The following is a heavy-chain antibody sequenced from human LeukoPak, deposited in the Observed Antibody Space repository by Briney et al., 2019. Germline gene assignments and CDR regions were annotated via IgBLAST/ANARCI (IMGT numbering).Heavy chain of an antibody. CDR3: AKDRRWLRSFDY. CDR1: GFTFSSYA. Sequence: GGSLRLSCAASGFTFSSYAMHWVRQAPGKGLEWVAFIRYDGSNKYYADSVKGRFTISRDNSKNTLYLQMNSLRAEDTAVYYCAKDRRWLRSFDYWGQGTLVTVSS. J-gene: IGHJ4*02. V-gene: IGHV3-30*02. D-gene: IGHD5-24*01. CDR2: IRYDGSNK.